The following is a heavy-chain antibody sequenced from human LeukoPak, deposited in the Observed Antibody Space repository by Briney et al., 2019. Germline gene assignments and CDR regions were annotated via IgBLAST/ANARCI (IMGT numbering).Heavy chain of an antibody. CDR3: ARGRVSSSTWYSTYYYYFYMDV. CDR1: GGSISSYY. J-gene: IGHJ6*03. Sequence: SSETLSLTCTVSGGSISSYYWSWIRQPAGKGLEWIGRIYTSGSTNYNPSLKSRVTISRDTSKNHFSLELSSATAADTAVYFCARGRVSSSTWYSTYYYYFYMDVWGKGTTVTVSS. CDR2: IYTSGST. V-gene: IGHV4-4*07. D-gene: IGHD6-13*01.